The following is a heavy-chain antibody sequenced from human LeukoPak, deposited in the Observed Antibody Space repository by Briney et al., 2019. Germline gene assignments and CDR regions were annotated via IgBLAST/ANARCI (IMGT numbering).Heavy chain of an antibody. D-gene: IGHD3-10*01. CDR2: IGYDGSNK. Sequence: GGSLRLSCAASGFTFSSNGMHWVRQAPGKGLEWVAFIGYDGSNKYYAEFVKGRFTISRDNSKNTVYLQMTSLRAEDTAVYYCAKYGDYWGQGTLVTVSS. J-gene: IGHJ4*02. CDR1: GFTFSSNG. CDR3: AKYGDY. V-gene: IGHV3-30*02.